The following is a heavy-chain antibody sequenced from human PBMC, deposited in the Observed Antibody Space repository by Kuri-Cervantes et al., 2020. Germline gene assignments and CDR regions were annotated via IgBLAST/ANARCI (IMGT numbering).Heavy chain of an antibody. D-gene: IGHD6-13*01. CDR3: ARSGAATKSVTRDYFDY. V-gene: IGHV3-21*04. J-gene: IGHJ4*02. CDR2: ISSSSSYI. CDR1: GLTFSIYS. Sequence: GGSLRLSCAASGLTFSIYSMNWVRQAPGKGLEWVSSISSSSSYIYYADSVKGRFTISRDNATNSLYLQMNSLRAEDTAVYYCARSGAATKSVTRDYFDYWGQGTLVTVSS.